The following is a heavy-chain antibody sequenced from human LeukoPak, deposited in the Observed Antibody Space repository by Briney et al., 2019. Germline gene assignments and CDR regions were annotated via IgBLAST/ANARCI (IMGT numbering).Heavy chain of an antibody. CDR2: IYYTGSA. CDR3: AKTYYYDPFDF. Sequence: SETLSLTCTVSGGSVNTGGYYWTWIRQHPGKGLEWIGFIYYTGSARYNPSLKTRVTISVDTSKNQFSLKLSSVTAADTAVYYCAKTYYYDPFDFWGQGTLVTVSS. CDR1: GGSVNTGGYY. D-gene: IGHD3-22*01. J-gene: IGHJ4*02. V-gene: IGHV4-31*03.